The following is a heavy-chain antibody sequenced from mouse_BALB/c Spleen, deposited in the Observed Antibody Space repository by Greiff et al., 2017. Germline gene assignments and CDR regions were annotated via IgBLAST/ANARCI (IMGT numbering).Heavy chain of an antibody. CDR1: GYSITSGYY. Sequence: EVKLQESGPGLVKPSQSLSLTCSVTGYSITSGYYWNWIRQFPGNKLEWMGYISYDGSNNYNPSLKNRISITRDTSKNQFFLKLNSVTTEDTATYYCARAPAMDYWGQGTSVTVSS. J-gene: IGHJ4*01. CDR3: ARAPAMDY. CDR2: ISYDGSN. V-gene: IGHV3-6*02.